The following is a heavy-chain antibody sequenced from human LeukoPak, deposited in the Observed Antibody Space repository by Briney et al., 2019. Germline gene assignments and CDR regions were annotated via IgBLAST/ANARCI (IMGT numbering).Heavy chain of an antibody. Sequence: GGSLRLSYAASGFIFINAWMNWVRQAPGKGLEWVANINHDGSEKYYVDSVKGRFTISRDNAQKSLYLQMNTLRAEDTAVYYCAMAYNYGMDIWGQGTAVTVS. J-gene: IGHJ6*02. CDR2: INHDGSEK. V-gene: IGHV3-7*03. CDR1: GFIFINAW. CDR3: AMAYNYGMDI.